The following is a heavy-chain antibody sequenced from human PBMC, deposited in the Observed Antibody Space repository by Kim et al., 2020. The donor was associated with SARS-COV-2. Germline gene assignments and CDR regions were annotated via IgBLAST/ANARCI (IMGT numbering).Heavy chain of an antibody. CDR3: ARGNYVMDV. CDR2: SEI. Sequence: SEIYYGDSVKGRFTISRDNAKNSLFLQMNSLRAEDTAVYYCARGNYVMDVWGQGTTVTVSS. J-gene: IGHJ6*02. V-gene: IGHV3-7*04.